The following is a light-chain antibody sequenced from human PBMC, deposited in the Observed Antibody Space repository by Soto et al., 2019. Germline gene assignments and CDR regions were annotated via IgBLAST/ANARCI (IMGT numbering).Light chain of an antibody. V-gene: IGLV2-8*01. CDR1: SSDVGPNNF. J-gene: IGLJ2*01. CDR3: VSYAGSNKYVL. CDR2: EVS. Sequence: QSAPAQPPSASGSPGQSVTISCTGTSSDVGPNNFVSWYQHHPGKAPKLLIYEVSKRPSGVPDRFSGSKSGNTASLTVSGLQAEDEAHYFCVSYAGSNKYVLFGGGTKLTVL.